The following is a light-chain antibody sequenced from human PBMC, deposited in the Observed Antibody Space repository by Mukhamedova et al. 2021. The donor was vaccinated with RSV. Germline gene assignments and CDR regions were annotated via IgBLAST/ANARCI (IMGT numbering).Light chain of an antibody. CDR3: QQYYTWPRS. CDR1: SIGSN. Sequence: SIGSNLAWYQQQSGQAPRLLIYGASTRATGIPARFSGSGSGTEFTLTISSLQSEDFADYYCQQYYTWPRSFGQGTKLDIK. V-gene: IGKV3-15*01. CDR2: GAS. J-gene: IGKJ2*01.